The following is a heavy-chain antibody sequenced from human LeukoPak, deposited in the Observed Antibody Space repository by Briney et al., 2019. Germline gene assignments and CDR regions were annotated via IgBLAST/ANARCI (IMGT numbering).Heavy chain of an antibody. CDR2: IYYSGST. D-gene: IGHD6-6*01. V-gene: IGHV4-39*01. CDR3: ARLGSSSLYYYYGMDV. Sequence: SETLSLTCTVSGGSISINNCYWGWIRQPPGKGLEWIGSIYYSGSTYCNPSLKSRVTISVDTSKNQFSLKLSSVTASDTAMYCCARLGSSSLYYYYGMDVWGQGTTVTVSS. CDR1: GGSISINNCY. J-gene: IGHJ6*02.